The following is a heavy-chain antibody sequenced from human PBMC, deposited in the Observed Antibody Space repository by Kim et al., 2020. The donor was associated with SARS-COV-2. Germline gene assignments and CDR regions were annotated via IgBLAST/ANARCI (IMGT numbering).Heavy chain of an antibody. J-gene: IGHJ4*02. Sequence: STNYNPALKSRVTISVDTAKIQFSLKLSSVTAADTAVYYCARGDSYGYLLWGQGTLVTVSS. CDR2: ST. V-gene: IGHV4-34*01. CDR3: ARGDSYGYLL. D-gene: IGHD5-18*01.